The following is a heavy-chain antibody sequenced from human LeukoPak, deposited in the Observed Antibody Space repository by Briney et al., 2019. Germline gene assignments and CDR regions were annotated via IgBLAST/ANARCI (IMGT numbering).Heavy chain of an antibody. Sequence: GGSLTLSCAASGFTFSRYWMHWVRQAPGKGLVWVSRINSDGSSTSYADSVKGRFTISRDNAKNTLYLQMNSLRAEDTAVYYCASSSPAAIYVGKDVWGQGTTVTVSS. V-gene: IGHV3-74*01. CDR1: GFTFSRYW. D-gene: IGHD2-2*01. CDR2: INSDGSST. CDR3: ASSSPAAIYVGKDV. J-gene: IGHJ6*02.